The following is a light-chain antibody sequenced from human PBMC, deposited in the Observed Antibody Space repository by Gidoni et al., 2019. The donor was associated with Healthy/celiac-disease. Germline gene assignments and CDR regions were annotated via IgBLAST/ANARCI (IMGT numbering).Light chain of an antibody. CDR1: QSISSF. V-gene: IGKV1-39*01. J-gene: IGKJ1*01. CDR3: QQSYSTPRT. CDR2: AAS. Sequence: DIHLTQSPSSLSASVGDSVTITCRASQSISSFLNWYQQKRGKAPKLLIYAASSLQSGVPSRFSGSGSGTDFTLTISSLQPEDFATYYCQQSYSTPRTFGQGTKVEIK.